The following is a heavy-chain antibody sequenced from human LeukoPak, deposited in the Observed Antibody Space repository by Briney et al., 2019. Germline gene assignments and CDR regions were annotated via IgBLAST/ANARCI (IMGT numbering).Heavy chain of an antibody. V-gene: IGHV4-34*01. Sequence: SETLSLTCAVYGGSFSGYYWTWIRQAPGKGLEWIGEINPSGRISYNPSLKSRLTISVDASKNQFSLNLRSATAADTAVYYCARDRRHSSGCSLNWFDPWGQGTLVTVSS. CDR1: GGSFSGYY. D-gene: IGHD6-19*01. J-gene: IGHJ5*02. CDR3: ARDRRHSSGCSLNWFDP. CDR2: INPSGRI.